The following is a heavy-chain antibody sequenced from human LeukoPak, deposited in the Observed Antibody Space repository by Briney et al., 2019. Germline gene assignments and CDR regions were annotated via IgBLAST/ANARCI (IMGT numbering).Heavy chain of an antibody. J-gene: IGHJ4*02. CDR2: IYYSGTT. V-gene: IGHV4-39*01. Sequence: SETLSLTCTVSGGSISSSTYYWGWIRQPPGKGLEWVGNIYYSGTTYYNPSLKSRVTISLDTSKNQFSLKLSSVTAADTAVYYCARLVMAAMKRRFDYWGQGTLVTVSS. CDR3: ARLVMAAMKRRFDY. CDR1: GGSISSSTYY. D-gene: IGHD2-2*01.